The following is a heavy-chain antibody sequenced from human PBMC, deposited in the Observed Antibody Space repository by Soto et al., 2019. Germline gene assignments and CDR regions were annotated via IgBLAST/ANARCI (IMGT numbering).Heavy chain of an antibody. D-gene: IGHD3-22*01. CDR3: ARVHSSGWYAGY. Sequence: SETLSLTCAFYGWSFSGYYWSWIRQPPGKGLEWIGEVDHTGSTNYNPSLASRVTISVDRSKNQFSLKLSSVTAADTAVYYSARVHSSGWYAGYWGRGTLVTVSS. CDR1: GWSFSGYY. V-gene: IGHV4-34*01. J-gene: IGHJ4*02. CDR2: VDHTGST.